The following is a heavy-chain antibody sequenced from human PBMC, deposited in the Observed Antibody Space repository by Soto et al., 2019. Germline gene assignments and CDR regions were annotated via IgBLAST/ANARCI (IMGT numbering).Heavy chain of an antibody. CDR3: ARYCSGGTCQYAFDI. CDR2: MSYSGTT. J-gene: IGHJ3*02. V-gene: IGHV4-31*03. CDR1: GGSISSGDYY. Sequence: SETLSLTCTVSGGSISSGDYYWSWIRQHPGKGLEWIAYMSYSGTTYYNPSLKTRVIISLDTSTNQFSLKLSSVTAADTAVYFCARYCSGGTCQYAFDIWGQGTMVT. D-gene: IGHD2-15*01.